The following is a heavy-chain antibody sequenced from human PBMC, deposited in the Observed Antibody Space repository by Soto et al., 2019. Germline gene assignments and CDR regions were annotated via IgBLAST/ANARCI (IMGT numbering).Heavy chain of an antibody. CDR3: ARVQAEVPHY. Sequence: SETLSLTCTVSGGSISSGGYYWRWIRQHPGKGLEWIGYIYYSGSTYYNPSLKSRATISVDTSRNQFYLTLTSVAAADTAIYLCARVQAEVPHYWGQGILVTVSS. CDR2: IYYSGST. CDR1: GGSISSGGYY. D-gene: IGHD6-13*01. J-gene: IGHJ4*02. V-gene: IGHV4-31*03.